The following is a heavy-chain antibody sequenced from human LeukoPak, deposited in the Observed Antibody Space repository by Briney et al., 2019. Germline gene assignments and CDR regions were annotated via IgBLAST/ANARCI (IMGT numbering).Heavy chain of an antibody. CDR1: GYTFTSYG. D-gene: IGHD2-2*02. V-gene: IGHV1-18*01. CDR3: ARGVVVVPAAIGWEFDY. CDR2: IIAYNGNT. Sequence: ASVKVSCKASGYTFTSYGISWVRQAPGQGLEWMGWIIAYNGNTNYAQKLQGRVTMTTATTTSTAYMELRSLRSDDTAVYYCARGVVVVPAAIGWEFDYWGQGTLVTVSS. J-gene: IGHJ4*02.